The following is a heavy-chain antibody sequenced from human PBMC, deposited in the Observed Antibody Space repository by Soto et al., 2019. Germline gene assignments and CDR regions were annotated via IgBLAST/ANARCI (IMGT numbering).Heavy chain of an antibody. CDR3: ARSLHYSNRDGFDY. CDR2: IDWDDDK. J-gene: IGHJ4*02. D-gene: IGHD4-4*01. Sequence: SGPTLVNPTQTLTLTCTFSVFSLSTSGMCVSWIRQPPGKALEWLARIDWDDDKYYSTSLKTRLTISKDTSKNQVVPTMTNMDPVDTATYYCARSLHYSNRDGFDYWGQGTLVTVSS. CDR1: VFSLSTSGMC. V-gene: IGHV2-70*11.